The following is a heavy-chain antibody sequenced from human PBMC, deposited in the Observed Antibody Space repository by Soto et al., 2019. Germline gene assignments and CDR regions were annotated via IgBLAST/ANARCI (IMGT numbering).Heavy chain of an antibody. CDR1: GYTFTNND. Sequence: GASVTVSCKASGYTFTNNDVRWVRQATGQGLEWMGWMNPGSGDTGYAQKFQGRVTMTRDISIATAYMELSSLRSDDTAIYYCATMATFGSLNWFDPWGQGTLVTVSS. D-gene: IGHD3-10*01. J-gene: IGHJ5*02. V-gene: IGHV1-8*01. CDR2: MNPGSGDT. CDR3: ATMATFGSLNWFDP.